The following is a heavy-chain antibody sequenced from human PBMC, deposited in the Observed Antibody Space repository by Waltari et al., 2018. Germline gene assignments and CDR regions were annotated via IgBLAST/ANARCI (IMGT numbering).Heavy chain of an antibody. CDR2: INEDGNKK. J-gene: IGHJ4*02. Sequence: EAQLVESGGGLVQPGGALRLAGAASGFISDGGMDGVRQAPGKGLEWVASINEDGNKKDYVDSVKGRFTISRDNAKKSLYLQMNSLRVEDTAIYYCVSEYISGYWGQGTLVTVSS. CDR3: VSEYISGY. V-gene: IGHV3-7*01. D-gene: IGHD6-19*01. CDR1: GFISDGG.